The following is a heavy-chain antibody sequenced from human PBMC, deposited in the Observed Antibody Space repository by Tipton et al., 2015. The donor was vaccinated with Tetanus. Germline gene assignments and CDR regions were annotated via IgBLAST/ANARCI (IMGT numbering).Heavy chain of an antibody. J-gene: IGHJ4*02. CDR2: ISHDGSNK. V-gene: IGHV3-30*14. D-gene: IGHD2-8*01. Sequence: SLRLSCAASGFTFSTYAIHWVRQAPGKGLEWVAVISHDGSNKFYADSVKGRFTISRDVFKNTVDLQMNNLRAEDTAVYYCARNYLSFGSLYAYFDYWGQGSLVTVSS. CDR3: ARNYLSFGSLYAYFDY. CDR1: GFTFSTYA.